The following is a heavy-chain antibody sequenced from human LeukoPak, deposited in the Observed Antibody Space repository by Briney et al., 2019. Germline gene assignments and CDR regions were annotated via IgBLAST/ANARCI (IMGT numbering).Heavy chain of an antibody. J-gene: IGHJ4*02. CDR2: INHSGST. D-gene: IGHD6-19*01. Sequence: SETLSLTCAVYGGSFSGYYWSWIRQPPGKGLEWIGEINHSGSTNYNPSLKSRVTISVDTSKNQFPLKLSSVTAADTAVYYCARVVAVAGTWRMGYYFDYWGQGTLVTVSS. CDR3: ARVVAVAGTWRMGYYFDY. CDR1: GGSFSGYY. V-gene: IGHV4-34*01.